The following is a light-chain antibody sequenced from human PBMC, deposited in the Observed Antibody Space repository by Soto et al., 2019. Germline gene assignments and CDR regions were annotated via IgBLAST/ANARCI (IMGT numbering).Light chain of an antibody. CDR3: QQYNNWPQT. CDR1: QSVSGN. J-gene: IGKJ1*01. Sequence: EIVMTQSPATLSVSPGERATLSCRARQSVSGNLAWYQQKPGQAPRLLIYGASTRATAIPARFSGSGSGTEFTLTISSLQSEDYAVYYCQQYNNWPQTFGQGTKVEIK. V-gene: IGKV3-15*01. CDR2: GAS.